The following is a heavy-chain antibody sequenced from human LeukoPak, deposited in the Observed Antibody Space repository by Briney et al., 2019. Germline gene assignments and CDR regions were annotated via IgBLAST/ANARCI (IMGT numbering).Heavy chain of an antibody. J-gene: IGHJ4*02. CDR1: GYTFTSYD. D-gene: IGHD4-23*01. V-gene: IGHV1-8*01. CDR3: ARVYRVLRGNRGLLAY. Sequence: ASVKASCKASGYTFTSYDIDWVRQATGQGLEWMGWMNPNSGNTGYAQKFQGRVTMTRNTSISTAYMELSSLRSEDTAVYYCARVYRVLRGNRGLLAYGGQGTLVTVSS. CDR2: MNPNSGNT.